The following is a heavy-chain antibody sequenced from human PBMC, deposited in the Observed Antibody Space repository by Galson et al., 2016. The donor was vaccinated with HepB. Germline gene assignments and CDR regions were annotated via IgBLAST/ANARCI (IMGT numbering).Heavy chain of an antibody. CDR3: ARTTLTTSPLYFWFDP. V-gene: IGHV4-31*03. D-gene: IGHD4-17*01. CDR1: GGSISNDGYY. Sequence: TLSLTCTVSGGSISNDGYYWSWIRQHPGKGLEWIGYIYFSDNTYYNPSLQSRVTISVGTSQNQFSPKLSSVTAADTAVYYCARTTLTTSPLYFWFDPWGQGTLVTVSS. J-gene: IGHJ5*02. CDR2: IYFSDNT.